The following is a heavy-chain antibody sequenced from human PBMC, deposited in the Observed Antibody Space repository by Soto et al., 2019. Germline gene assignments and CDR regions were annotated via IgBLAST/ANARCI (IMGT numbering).Heavy chain of an antibody. CDR2: ISAYNGNT. J-gene: IGHJ4*02. D-gene: IGHD3-10*01. V-gene: IGHV1-18*01. CDR3: ARDLLTGNPTPWDY. Sequence: GXSVKVSCTSSGYTFTSYGIRWVRQAPGQGLEWMGWISAYNGNTNYAQKLQGRVTMTTDTSTSTDYMELRSLRSDDTAVYYCARDLLTGNPTPWDYWGQGTLVTVSS. CDR1: GYTFTSYG.